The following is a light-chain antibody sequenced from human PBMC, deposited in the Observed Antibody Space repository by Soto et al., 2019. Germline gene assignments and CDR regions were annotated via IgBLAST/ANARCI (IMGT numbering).Light chain of an antibody. CDR2: GAS. Sequence: EIVLTQSPGTLSLSPGERATLSCRASQSVSSSYLAWYKQKPGQAPRLVIYGASSRATGIPDRFSGSGSGTEFTLTISRLEPEDFEVYYCQQYGSSPRTFGQGTKVDIK. V-gene: IGKV3-20*01. J-gene: IGKJ1*01. CDR3: QQYGSSPRT. CDR1: QSVSSSY.